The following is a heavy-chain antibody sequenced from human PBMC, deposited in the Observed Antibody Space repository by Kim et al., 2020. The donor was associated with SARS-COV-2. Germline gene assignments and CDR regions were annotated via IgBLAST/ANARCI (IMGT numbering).Heavy chain of an antibody. V-gene: IGHV3-15*07. D-gene: IGHD3-3*01. CDR2: IKSKTDDGTT. J-gene: IGHJ4*02. Sequence: GGSLRLSCGVSGFTFSDAWMNWVRQTPGRGLEWVGRIKSKTDDGTTEYAEPVRGRFSISRDDSRSTLYLQMNSLKTEDTAVYYCPTGVGLQWFDGFWGQGTLVTVSS. CDR1: GFTFSDAW. CDR3: PTGVGLQWFDGF.